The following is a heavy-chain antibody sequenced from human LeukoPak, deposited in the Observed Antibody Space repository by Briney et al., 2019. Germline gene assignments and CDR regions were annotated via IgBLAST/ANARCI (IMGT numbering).Heavy chain of an antibody. CDR1: GVSISSLNS. CDR3: AGLEGRYSTDWFYFFDY. Sequence: PSETLSLTCAVSGVSISSLNSWSWLRQPPGKGLEWVGEMYLDGRTNFHPSVRGRVTIFIDKPKNQLSLQLTSVTAADTAVYYCAGLEGRYSTDWFYFFDYWGQGALVTVSS. V-gene: IGHV4-4*02. D-gene: IGHD6-19*01. CDR2: MYLDGRT. J-gene: IGHJ4*02.